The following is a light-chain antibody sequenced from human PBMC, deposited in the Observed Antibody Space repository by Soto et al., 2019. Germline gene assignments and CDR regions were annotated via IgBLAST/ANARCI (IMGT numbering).Light chain of an antibody. CDR1: QSVSSSY. CDR2: GAS. V-gene: IGKV3-20*01. CDR3: QQYGSSSYT. Sequence: ELVLTQSPGTLSLSPGERATLSCRASQSVSSSYLAWYQQKPGQAPRLLIYGASIRATGIPDRFSGSGSGTHFTLTISRLEPEDFAVYYCQQYGSSSYTFGQGTKLEIK. J-gene: IGKJ2*01.